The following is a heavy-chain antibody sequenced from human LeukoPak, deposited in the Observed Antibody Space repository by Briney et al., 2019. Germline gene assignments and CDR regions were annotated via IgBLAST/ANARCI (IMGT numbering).Heavy chain of an antibody. CDR2: IYTSGGT. J-gene: IGHJ4*02. D-gene: IGHD6-13*01. CDR1: GGSISSGSYY. CDR3: ARDAGIYFDY. V-gene: IGHV4-61*02. Sequence: SETLSLTCTVSGGSISSGSYYWSWILQPAGKGVEWIGRIYTSGGTNYDPSLKSRVTISVDTSKNQFSLKLSSVTAADTAVYYCARDAGIYFDYWGQGTLVTVSS.